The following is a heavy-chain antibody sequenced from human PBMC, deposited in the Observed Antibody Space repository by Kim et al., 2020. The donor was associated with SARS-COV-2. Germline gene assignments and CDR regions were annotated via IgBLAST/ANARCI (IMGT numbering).Heavy chain of an antibody. V-gene: IGHV3-30*04. J-gene: IGHJ6*02. D-gene: IGHD3-10*01. CDR2: ISYDGSNK. Sequence: GGSLRLSCAASGFTFSSYAMHWVRQAPGKRLEWVAVISYDGSNKYYADSVKGRFTISRDNSKNTLYLQMNSLRAEDTAVYYCARDRHYYGSGSYYRYYYYGMDVWGQGTTVTVSS. CDR1: GFTFSSYA. CDR3: ARDRHYYGSGSYYRYYYYGMDV.